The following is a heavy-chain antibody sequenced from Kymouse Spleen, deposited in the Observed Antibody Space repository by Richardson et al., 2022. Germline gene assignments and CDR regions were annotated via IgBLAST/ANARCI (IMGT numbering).Heavy chain of an antibody. V-gene: IGHV3-33*01. Sequence: QVQLVESGGGVVQPGRSLRLSCAASGFTFSSYGMHWVRQAPGKGLEWVAVIWYDGSNKYYADSVKGRFTISRDNSKNTLYLQMNSLRAEDTAVYYCARNWNRYYYYGMDVWGQGTTVTVSS. CDR2: IWYDGSNK. CDR1: GFTFSSYG. J-gene: IGHJ6*02. D-gene: IGHD1-1*01,IGHD1-20*01,IGHD1-7*01. CDR3: ARNWNRYYYYGMDV.